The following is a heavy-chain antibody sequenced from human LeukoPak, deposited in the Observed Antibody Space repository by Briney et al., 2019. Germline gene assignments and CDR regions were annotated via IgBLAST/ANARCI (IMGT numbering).Heavy chain of an antibody. Sequence: GGSLRLSCAASEFTFSSYAMHWVRQAPGKGLEYVSGISSNGGRTYYVNSVRGRFTISRDNSKNTLYLQMGSLRAEDMAVYYCARDGGAAVGFPFDYWGQGTLVTVSS. CDR3: ARDGGAAVGFPFDY. V-gene: IGHV3-64*01. CDR1: EFTFSSYA. J-gene: IGHJ4*02. D-gene: IGHD6-13*01. CDR2: ISSNGGRT.